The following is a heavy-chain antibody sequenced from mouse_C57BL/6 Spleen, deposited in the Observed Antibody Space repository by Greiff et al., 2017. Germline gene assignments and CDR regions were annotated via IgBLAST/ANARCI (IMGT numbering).Heavy chain of an antibody. CDR1: GYTFTSYW. J-gene: IGHJ2*01. V-gene: IGHV1-53*01. CDR2: INPSNGGT. D-gene: IGHD2-3*01. CDR3: ARSGYDGYYGFDY. Sequence: QVQLQQPGTELVKPGASVKLSCKASGYTFTSYWMHWVKQRPGQGLEWIGNINPSNGGTNYNEKFKSKATLTVDKSSSTAYMQLSRLTSGDSAVYYCARSGYDGYYGFDYWGQGTTLTVSS.